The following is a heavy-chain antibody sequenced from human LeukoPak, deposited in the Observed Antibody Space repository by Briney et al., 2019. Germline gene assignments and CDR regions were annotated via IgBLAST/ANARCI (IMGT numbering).Heavy chain of an antibody. V-gene: IGHV1-2*02. CDR2: INPNSGDT. D-gene: IGHD1-1*01. CDR3: ARGDWNGRFDY. Sequence: ASVKVSCKASGYSFTGYYMHWVRQAPGQGLEWMGWINPNSGDTKYAQKFQGRVTMTRDTSISTAYMELTRLRSDDTAVYYCARGDWNGRFDYWGQGTLVTVSS. CDR1: GYSFTGYY. J-gene: IGHJ4*02.